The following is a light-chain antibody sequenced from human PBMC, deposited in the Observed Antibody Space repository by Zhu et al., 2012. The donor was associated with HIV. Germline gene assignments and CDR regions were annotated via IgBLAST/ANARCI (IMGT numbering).Light chain of an antibody. CDR2: GAS. CDR3: QQYNNWPRT. CDR1: HSVSSN. J-gene: IGKJ2*01. V-gene: IGKV3-15*01. Sequence: EIVLTQSPDTLSLSPGDRATLACRASHSVSSNYVIWYQQKPGQAPRPLIYGASTRATGIPARFSGSGSGTEFTLTISSLQSEDFAVYYCQQYNNWPRTFGQGTKLEIK.